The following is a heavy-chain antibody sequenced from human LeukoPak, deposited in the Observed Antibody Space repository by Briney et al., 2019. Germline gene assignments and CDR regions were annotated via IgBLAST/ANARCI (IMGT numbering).Heavy chain of an antibody. CDR3: ARDHIVGASNWFDP. V-gene: IGHV1-18*01. J-gene: IGHJ5*02. Sequence: ASVKVSCKASGYTFTSYGISWVRQAPGQGLEWMGWISAYNGNTNYAQKLQGRVTMTTDTSTSTAYMELSRLRSDDTAVYYCARDHIVGASNWFDPWGQGTLVTVSS. CDR2: ISAYNGNT. CDR1: GYTFTSYG. D-gene: IGHD1-26*01.